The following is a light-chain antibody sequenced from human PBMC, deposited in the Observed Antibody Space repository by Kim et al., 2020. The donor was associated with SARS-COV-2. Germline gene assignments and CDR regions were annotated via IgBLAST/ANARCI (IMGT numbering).Light chain of an antibody. V-gene: IGKV3-20*01. CDR2: QTS. J-gene: IGKJ2*01. Sequence: SPWESATLSCRSSQTVYKVYLAWYQQRPGQTPRLLLYQTSNRATGIPDRFSGSVSGTDFTLTISRLEPEDFAVYYCQQYGSLPPYTFGQGTKLEI. CDR3: QQYGSLPPYT. CDR1: QTVYKVY.